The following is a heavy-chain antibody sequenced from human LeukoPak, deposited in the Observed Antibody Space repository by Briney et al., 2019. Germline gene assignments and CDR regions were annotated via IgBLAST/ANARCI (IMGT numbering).Heavy chain of an antibody. J-gene: IGHJ4*02. CDR2: ITSAGRAI. D-gene: IGHD5-12*01. V-gene: IGHV3-11*01. CDR3: ASDIVATSGDF. Sequence: LSLTCAVYGWSFNDYYWNWIRQAPGKGLEWVSYITSAGRAIYYADSVQGRFTISRDNARNSLYLQMNGLRAEDTAVYYCASDIVATSGDFWGQGTLVTVSS. CDR1: GWSFNDYY.